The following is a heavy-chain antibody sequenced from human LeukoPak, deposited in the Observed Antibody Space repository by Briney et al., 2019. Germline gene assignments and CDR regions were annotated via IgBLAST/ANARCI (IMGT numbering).Heavy chain of an antibody. D-gene: IGHD3-10*01. CDR3: ARTRAGSGSYPYYFDY. J-gene: IGHJ4*02. CDR1: GGSLTGYY. CDR2: INHSGSN. V-gene: IGHV4-34*01. Sequence: PSETPSLTCAVYGGSLTGYYWSWIRQPPGEGLEWIGEINHSGSNNYNPSRKSRVTISVDTSKNQFSLKLSFVTAADTAVYYCARTRAGSGSYPYYFDYWGQGTLVTVSS.